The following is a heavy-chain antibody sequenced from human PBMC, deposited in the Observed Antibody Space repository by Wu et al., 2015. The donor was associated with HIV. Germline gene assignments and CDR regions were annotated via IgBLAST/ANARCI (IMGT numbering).Heavy chain of an antibody. V-gene: IGHV1-69*12. CDR2: IIPLFDTA. D-gene: IGHD6-13*01. CDR1: EAPSAVLS. Sequence: QVQLVRSLGREVERRPRVRPGVRSSLSRLLEAPSAVLSLSWVRQAPGQGLEWMGGIIPLFDTAISAHNFDDRVTITADESTSTGYMELRSLTYEDTATYYCVRVAGSSWYREFDMWGQGTMVTVSS. J-gene: IGHJ3*02. CDR3: VRVAGSSWYREFDM.